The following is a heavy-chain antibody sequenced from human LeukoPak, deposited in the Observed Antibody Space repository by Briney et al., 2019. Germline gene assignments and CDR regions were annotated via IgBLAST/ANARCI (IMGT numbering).Heavy chain of an antibody. CDR1: GGXISSYY. D-gene: IGHD5-12*01. Sequence: PSETLSLTCTVSGGXISSYYWSWIRQPAGKGLEWIGRIHASGSTVYNPSLMSRVTMSVDTSKSQFSLKLTSVTAADTAVYYCARDDGYDSRFDYWGQGTLLTVSS. CDR3: ARDDGYDSRFDY. CDR2: IHASGST. J-gene: IGHJ4*02. V-gene: IGHV4-4*07.